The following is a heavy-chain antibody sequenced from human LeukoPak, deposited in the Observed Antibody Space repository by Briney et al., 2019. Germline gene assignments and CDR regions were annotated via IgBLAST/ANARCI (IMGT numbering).Heavy chain of an antibody. Sequence: GSLRLSCAASGFTFSSYWMSWVRQAPGKGLEWVANIKQDGSEKYYVDSVKGRFTISRDNAKNSLYLQMNSLRAEDTAVYYCARGNVLLWFGESYWGQGTLVTVSS. V-gene: IGHV3-7*01. CDR2: IKQDGSEK. J-gene: IGHJ4*02. D-gene: IGHD3-10*01. CDR3: ARGNVLLWFGESY. CDR1: GFTFSSYW.